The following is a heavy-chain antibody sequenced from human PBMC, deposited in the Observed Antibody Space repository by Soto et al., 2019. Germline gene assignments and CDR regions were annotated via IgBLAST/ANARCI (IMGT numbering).Heavy chain of an antibody. CDR2: ISYDGSNK. CDR3: ARDVPIY. Sequence: PGGSLRLSCAASGFTFSSYAMHWVRQAPGKGLEWVAVISYDGSNKYYADSVKGRFTISRDNSKNTLYLQMNSLRAEYTAVYYCARDVPIYWGQGTLVTVSS. V-gene: IGHV3-30-3*01. J-gene: IGHJ4*02. CDR1: GFTFSSYA.